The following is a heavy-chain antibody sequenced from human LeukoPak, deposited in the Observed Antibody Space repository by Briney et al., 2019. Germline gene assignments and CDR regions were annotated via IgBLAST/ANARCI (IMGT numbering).Heavy chain of an antibody. J-gene: IGHJ4*02. CDR3: ARGSSFDGYCSAGACDAGYYDS. D-gene: IGHD2-15*01. V-gene: IGHV4-34*01. CDR1: GESFSAYF. Sequence: SDTLSLTCAVYGESFSAYFWNWIRQAPGKPLEYIGEIENRGSYHYNPSLKTRVTLSVDTSKNQFSLKLTSVTAADTAVYFCARGSSFDGYCSAGACDAGYYDSWGQGTPVSASS. CDR2: IENRGSY.